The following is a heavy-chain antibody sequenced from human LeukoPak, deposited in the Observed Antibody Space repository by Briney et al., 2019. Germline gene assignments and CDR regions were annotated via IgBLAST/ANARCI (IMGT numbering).Heavy chain of an antibody. Sequence: ASVTVSCKASGYTFTIYDINWVRQATGQGREWMGWMNPNSGNTGYAQKFQGRVTMTRSTSINTAYMELNSLTSENTAVYYCARSSVGARRRIDYWGQGSLVTVSS. J-gene: IGHJ4*02. CDR3: ARSSVGARRRIDY. V-gene: IGHV1-8*01. CDR2: MNPNSGNT. D-gene: IGHD1-26*01. CDR1: GYTFTIYD.